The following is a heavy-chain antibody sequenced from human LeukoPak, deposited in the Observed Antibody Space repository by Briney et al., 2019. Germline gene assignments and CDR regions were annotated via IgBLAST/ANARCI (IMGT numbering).Heavy chain of an antibody. Sequence: GGSLRLSYAASGFTFSSYAMSWVRQAPGKGLEWVSAISGSGVSTYYADSVKGRFTVSRDNSKNTLYLQMSSPRAEDTAVYYCAKDERNWNYNLASQTYDWGQGTLVTVSS. CDR2: ISGSGVST. D-gene: IGHD1-7*01. J-gene: IGHJ4*02. CDR3: AKDERNWNYNLASQTYD. V-gene: IGHV3-23*01. CDR1: GFTFSSYA.